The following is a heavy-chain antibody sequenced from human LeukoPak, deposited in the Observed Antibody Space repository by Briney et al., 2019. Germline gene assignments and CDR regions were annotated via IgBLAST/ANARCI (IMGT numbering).Heavy chain of an antibody. J-gene: IGHJ3*02. CDR3: ARDYGDYVGAFDI. CDR2: IYYSGST. D-gene: IGHD4-17*01. Sequence: SETLSLTCSVSGGSISTYYWSWIRQHPGKGLEWIGYIYYSGSTYYNPSLKSRVTISVDTSKNQFSLKLSSVTAADTAVYYCARDYGDYVGAFDIWGQGTMVTVSS. CDR1: GGSISTYY. V-gene: IGHV4-59*06.